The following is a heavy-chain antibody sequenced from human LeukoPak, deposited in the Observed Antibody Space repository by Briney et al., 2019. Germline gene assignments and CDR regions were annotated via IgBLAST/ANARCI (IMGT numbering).Heavy chain of an antibody. CDR2: ISGSGHNT. CDR1: GFTFSNYA. CDR3: AKAPQVTVRGVVDY. D-gene: IGHD4-11*01. J-gene: IGHJ4*02. V-gene: IGHV3-23*01. Sequence: GGSLRLSCAASGFTFSNYAMSWVRQAPGKGLEWVSVISGSGHNTYYADSVKGRFTIARDNSKNTLYVQMNSLRAEDTAVYYCAKAPQVTVRGVVDYWGQGTLVTVSS.